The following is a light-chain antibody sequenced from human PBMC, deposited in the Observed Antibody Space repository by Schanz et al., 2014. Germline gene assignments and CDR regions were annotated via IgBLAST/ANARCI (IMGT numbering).Light chain of an antibody. CDR2: GAS. J-gene: IGKJ3*01. CDR3: HQYGISPFT. Sequence: EIALTQSPGTLPLSPGERATLSCRASQSGSDSFLAWYQHKPGQAPRLLIYGASSRATGIPDRFSGSGSGTDFTLTISRLEPEDFAVYYCHQYGISPFTFGPGTKVDIK. CDR1: QSGSDSF. V-gene: IGKV3-20*01.